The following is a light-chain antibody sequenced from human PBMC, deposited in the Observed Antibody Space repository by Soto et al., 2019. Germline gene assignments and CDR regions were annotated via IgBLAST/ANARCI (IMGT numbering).Light chain of an antibody. CDR2: GAS. Sequence: DIQMTQSPSTLSASVGDRVTITCRASHPIHNWVAWYQQKPGKAPNLLIHGASSLETGVPLRFSGSGSGTEFTLTISSLQPDDFATYYCQQYDSYPYTFGQGTKLQIK. V-gene: IGKV1-5*01. CDR1: HPIHNW. CDR3: QQYDSYPYT. J-gene: IGKJ2*01.